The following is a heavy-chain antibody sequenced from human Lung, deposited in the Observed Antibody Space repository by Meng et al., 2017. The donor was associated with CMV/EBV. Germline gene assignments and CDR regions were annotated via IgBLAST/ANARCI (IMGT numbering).Heavy chain of an antibody. D-gene: IGHD3-3*01. Sequence: GSXRLSXVASGFMFSSYSLHWVRQAPGKGLEWVAVTPYDGSKKEYANSVKGRFTVSRDNSKNTLYLQMNTLRADDTAVYYCARADYANYGFWSGFPAFWGQGTXVTVSS. CDR1: GFMFSSYS. V-gene: IGHV3-30*04. CDR3: ARADYANYGFWSGFPAF. CDR2: TPYDGSKK. J-gene: IGHJ4*02.